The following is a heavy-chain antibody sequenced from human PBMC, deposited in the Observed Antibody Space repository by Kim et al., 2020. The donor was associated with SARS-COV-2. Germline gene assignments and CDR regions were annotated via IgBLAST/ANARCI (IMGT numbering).Heavy chain of an antibody. CDR2: VFYLGST. CDR1: GGSISTSKYY. CDR3: ARVGYNILTGVSGDWFDT. D-gene: IGHD3-9*01. J-gene: IGHJ5*02. V-gene: IGHV4-39*07. Sequence: SETLSLTCTVSGGSISTSKYYWGWIRQSPGKGLEWIGNVFYLGSTYYNPSLKSRVTISVDTSKNQFSLKLSSVSAADTAVYYCARVGYNILTGVSGDWFDTWGQGALVTVSS.